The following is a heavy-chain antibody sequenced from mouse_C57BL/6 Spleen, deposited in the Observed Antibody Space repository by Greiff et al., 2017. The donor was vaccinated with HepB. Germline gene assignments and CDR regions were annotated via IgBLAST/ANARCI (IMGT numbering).Heavy chain of an antibody. CDR3: ARSRNSNPMDY. Sequence: QVQLQQPGAELVKPGASVKMSSKASGYTFTSYWITWVKQRPGQGLEWIGDIYPGSGSTNYNEKFKSKATLTVDTSSSTAYMQLSSLTSEDSAVYYCARSRNSNPMDYWGQGTSVTVSS. V-gene: IGHV1-55*01. CDR1: GYTFTSYW. D-gene: IGHD2-5*01. CDR2: IYPGSGST. J-gene: IGHJ4*01.